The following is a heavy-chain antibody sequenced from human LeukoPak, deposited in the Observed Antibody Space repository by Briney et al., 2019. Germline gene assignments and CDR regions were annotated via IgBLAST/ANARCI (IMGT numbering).Heavy chain of an antibody. Sequence: GGSLRLSCAASGFTFSSYSMNWVRQAPGNGLEWVSYISSSSSTIYYADSVKGRFDIYRDNAKNSLYLQMHSLRAEDTAVYYCARDFRITFGGVTQGLDASDIWGQGTIVTVSA. CDR3: ARDFRITFGGVTQGLDASDI. D-gene: IGHD3-16*01. CDR1: GFTFSSYS. J-gene: IGHJ3*02. V-gene: IGHV3-48*01. CDR2: ISSSSSTI.